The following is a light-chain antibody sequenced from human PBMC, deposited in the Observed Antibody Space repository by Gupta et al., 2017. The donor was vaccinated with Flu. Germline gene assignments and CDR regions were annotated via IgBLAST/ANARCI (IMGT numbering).Light chain of an antibody. CDR1: QSLVHSDGSTY. CDR2: KVS. CDR3: MQATHWPWA. J-gene: IGKJ1*01. Sequence: DVVMPPSPPSLPAPLGQPASISCSSSQSLVHSDGSTYLSWFQQRPDQSPRRLIYKVSNRDSGVPDRFSGSGSGTDFTLRISRVEAEDVGIYYCMQATHWPWAFGQGTKVEIQ. V-gene: IGKV2-30*02.